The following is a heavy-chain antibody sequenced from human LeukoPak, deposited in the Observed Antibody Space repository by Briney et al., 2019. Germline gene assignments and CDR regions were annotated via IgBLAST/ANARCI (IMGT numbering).Heavy chain of an antibody. J-gene: IGHJ4*02. CDR1: GYTFTGYY. CDR3: SSEVRAYFDH. CDR2: INPDTGAT. Sequence: ASVRVSCKTSGYTFTGYYLHWVRQAPGQGLEWMGWINPDTGATGHAQKFQGRVTMTRDRSISTAYMELSRLTSDDTAVYYCSSEVRAYFDHWGQGSVVTVAS. V-gene: IGHV1-2*02.